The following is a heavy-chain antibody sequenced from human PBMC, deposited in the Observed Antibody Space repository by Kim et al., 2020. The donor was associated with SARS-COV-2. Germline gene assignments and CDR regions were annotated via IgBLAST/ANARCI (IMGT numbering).Heavy chain of an antibody. V-gene: IGHV4-61*02. CDR3: AREPATILYYYYYYGMDV. Sequence: SETLSLTCTVSGGSISSGSYYWSWIRQPAGKGLEWIGRIYTSGSTNYNPSLKRRVTISVDTSKNQFSLKLSSVTAADTAVYYCAREPATILYYYYYYGMDVWGRGTTVTVSS. CDR1: GGSISSGSYY. J-gene: IGHJ6*02. CDR2: IYTSGST. D-gene: IGHD5-12*01.